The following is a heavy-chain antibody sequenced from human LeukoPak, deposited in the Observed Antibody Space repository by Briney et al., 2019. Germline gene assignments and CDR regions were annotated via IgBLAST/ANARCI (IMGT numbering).Heavy chain of an antibody. CDR2: IQYSGNT. V-gene: IGHV4-30-4*01. D-gene: IGHD4-17*01. CDR1: GDSFSSGVYY. CDR3: ARVSLVTVTILY. J-gene: IGHJ4*02. Sequence: SQTLSLTCTVSGDSFSSGVYYWSWIRQHPGKGLEWIGYIQYSGNTYYNPSLKSRVTISVDTSKNQFSLKLSSVTAADTAVYYCARVSLVTVTILYWGQGTLVTVSS.